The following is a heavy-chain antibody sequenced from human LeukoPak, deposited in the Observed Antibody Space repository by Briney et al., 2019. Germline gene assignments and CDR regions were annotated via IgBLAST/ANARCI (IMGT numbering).Heavy chain of an antibody. CDR3: ARGRLGSSWYTKFDY. J-gene: IGHJ4*02. V-gene: IGHV1-18*01. CDR2: ISAYNGNT. CDR1: GYTFTSYG. Sequence: ASVKVSCKASGYTFTSYGISWVRQAPGQGLEWMGWISAYNGNTDYSQKLQGRVTMTTDTSTSTAYMELRSLRSDDTAVYYCARGRLGSSWYTKFDYWGQGTLVTVSS. D-gene: IGHD6-13*01.